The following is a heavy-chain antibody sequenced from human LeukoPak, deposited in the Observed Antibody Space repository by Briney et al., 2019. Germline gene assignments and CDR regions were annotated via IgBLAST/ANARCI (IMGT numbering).Heavy chain of an antibody. CDR3: ARSLYGGNSDFDY. Sequence: ASVKVSCKASGYSFTRYHMNWVRQAPGQGLEWMGWINANNGDSKYAEKFQGRVTMTRDTSISTTYMDLSRLRSDDTAVYYCARSLYGGNSDFDYWGQGTLVTVSS. CDR2: INANNGDS. CDR1: GYSFTRYH. J-gene: IGHJ4*02. D-gene: IGHD4-23*01. V-gene: IGHV1-2*02.